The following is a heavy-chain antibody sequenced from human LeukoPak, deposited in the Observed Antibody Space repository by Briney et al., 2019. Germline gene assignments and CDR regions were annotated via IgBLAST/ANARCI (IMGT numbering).Heavy chain of an antibody. Sequence: SETLSLTCAVYGGSFSGYYWSRIRQPPGKGLEWIGEINHSGSTNYNPSLKSRVTISVDTSKNQFSLQLNSVTPEDTAVYYCARDLDSGYDWGVSFDYWGQGTLVTVSS. CDR2: INHSGST. J-gene: IGHJ4*02. V-gene: IGHV4-34*01. D-gene: IGHD5-12*01. CDR1: GGSFSGYY. CDR3: ARDLDSGYDWGVSFDY.